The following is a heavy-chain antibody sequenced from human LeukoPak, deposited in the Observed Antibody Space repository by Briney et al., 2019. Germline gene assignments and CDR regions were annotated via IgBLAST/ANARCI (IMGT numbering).Heavy chain of an antibody. J-gene: IGHJ4*02. D-gene: IGHD3-10*01. CDR2: IIPIFGTA. CDR1: GGTFSSYA. V-gene: IGHV1-69*13. Sequence: ASVKVSCKASGGTFSSYAISWVRQAPGQGLEWMGGIIPIFGTANYAQKFQGRVTITADESTSTAYMELSSLRSEDTAVYYCATEVMVRGVTSDYWGQGTLVTVSS. CDR3: ATEVMVRGVTSDY.